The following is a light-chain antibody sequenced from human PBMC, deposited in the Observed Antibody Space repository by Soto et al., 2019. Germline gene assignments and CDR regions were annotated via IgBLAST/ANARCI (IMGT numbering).Light chain of an antibody. CDR3: QQLNSYPLT. J-gene: IGKJ3*01. CDR1: QGISSY. CDR2: AAS. Sequence: DIQLTQSPSFLSASVGDRVTITCRASQGISSYLACYQQKPGKAPKLLIYAASPLQSGVPSRFSGSGSGTEFTLTISSLQPEDFATYYCQQLNSYPLTFGPGTKVDIK. V-gene: IGKV1-9*01.